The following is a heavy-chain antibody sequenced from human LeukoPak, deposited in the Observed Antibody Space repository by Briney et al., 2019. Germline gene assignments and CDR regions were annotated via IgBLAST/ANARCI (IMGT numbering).Heavy chain of an antibody. CDR3: ARMRKSGQLRTNNPGYNWFDP. D-gene: IGHD2-2*01. CDR1: GYTFTSYD. Sequence: ASVKVSYKASGYTFTSYDINWVRQATGQGLEWMGWMNPNSGNTGYAQKFQGRVTVTRNTSISTAYMELSSLRSEDTAVYYCARMRKSGQLRTNNPGYNWFDPWGQGTLVTVSS. V-gene: IGHV1-8*01. J-gene: IGHJ5*02. CDR2: MNPNSGNT.